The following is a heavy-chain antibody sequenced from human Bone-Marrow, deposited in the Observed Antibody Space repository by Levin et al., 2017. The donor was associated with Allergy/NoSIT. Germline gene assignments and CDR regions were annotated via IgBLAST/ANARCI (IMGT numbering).Heavy chain of an antibody. J-gene: IGHJ4*02. CDR2: ISYDGSNK. CDR1: GFTFSSYA. CDR3: ARARIRITMIVVVSGVLDY. V-gene: IGHV3-30-3*01. D-gene: IGHD3-22*01. Sequence: PGGSLRLSCAASGFTFSSYAMHWVRQAPGKGLEWVAVISYDGSNKYYADSVKGRFTISRDNSKNTLYLQMNSLRAEDTAVYYCARARIRITMIVVVSGVLDYWGQGTLVTVSS.